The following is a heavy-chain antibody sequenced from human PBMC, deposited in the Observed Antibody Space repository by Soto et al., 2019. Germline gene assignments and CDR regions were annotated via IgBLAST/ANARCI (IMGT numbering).Heavy chain of an antibody. Sequence: EVQLVEPGGGLVQPGGSLRLSCAASGFTFSFYAMHWVRQAPGKGLEYVSAISSNGVATYHANSVKGRFTISRDNSKNTLYLQLGSLRAEDMAVYYCARGGYCTNGVCARSFDLWGQGTLVTVSS. CDR3: ARGGYCTNGVCARSFDL. V-gene: IGHV3-64*01. CDR1: GFTFSFYA. CDR2: ISSNGVAT. J-gene: IGHJ3*01. D-gene: IGHD2-8*01.